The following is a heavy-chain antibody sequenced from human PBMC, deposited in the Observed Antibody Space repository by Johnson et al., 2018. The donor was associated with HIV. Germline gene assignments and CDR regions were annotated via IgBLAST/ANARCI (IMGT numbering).Heavy chain of an antibody. V-gene: IGHV3-11*04. CDR3: TTDWPLRYFDWLFHDAFDV. Sequence: VQLVESGGGLVKPGGSLRLSCAASGFTFSDYYMSWIRQAPGKGLEWVSYISSSGSTIYYADSVKGRFTISRDNAKNSLYLQMNSLRAEDTAVYYCTTDWPLRYFDWLFHDAFDVWGQGTVVTVSS. CDR2: ISSSGSTI. D-gene: IGHD3-9*01. CDR1: GFTFSDYY. J-gene: IGHJ3*01.